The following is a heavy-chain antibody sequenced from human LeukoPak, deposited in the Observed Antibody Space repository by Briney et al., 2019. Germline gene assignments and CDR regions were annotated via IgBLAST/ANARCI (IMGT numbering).Heavy chain of an antibody. D-gene: IGHD3-22*01. Sequence: PGGSLRLSCAASGFTFSSYAMSWVRQAPGKGLEWVSAISGSGGSTYYADSVKGRFTISRDNSKNTLCLQMNSLRAEDTAVYYCAKPLHYDSSPHGGYWGQGTLVTVSS. V-gene: IGHV3-23*01. CDR3: AKPLHYDSSPHGGY. CDR1: GFTFSSYA. J-gene: IGHJ4*02. CDR2: ISGSGGST.